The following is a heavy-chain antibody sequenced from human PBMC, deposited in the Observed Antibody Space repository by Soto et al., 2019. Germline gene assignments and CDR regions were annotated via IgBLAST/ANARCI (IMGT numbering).Heavy chain of an antibody. V-gene: IGHV1-46*03. CDR3: ARDRTVNDDFDS. D-gene: IGHD4-17*01. Sequence: ASVKVSCKASGYTFTSYYMHWVRQTPGQGLEWMGIINPSGGSTNYAQKFQGRVTMTRDTSTSTVYMELSSLRSEDTAVYYGARDRTVNDDFDSWGQGTMVNVSS. J-gene: IGHJ3*02. CDR2: INPSGGST. CDR1: GYTFTSYY.